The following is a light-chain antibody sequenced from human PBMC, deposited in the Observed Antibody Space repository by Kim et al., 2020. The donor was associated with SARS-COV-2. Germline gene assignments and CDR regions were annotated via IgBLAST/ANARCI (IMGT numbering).Light chain of an antibody. CDR1: QDISNF. Sequence: SVSLGAIVAITFRARQDISNFFAWFHQIPAKVPKRLIYATSSLQSVVPSRFSGSGSGTEYSLTISSLRPEDFATYYCLQHKSYPYTLGQGTKLPI. CDR3: LQHKSYPYT. J-gene: IGKJ2*01. V-gene: IGKV1-17*03. CDR2: ATS.